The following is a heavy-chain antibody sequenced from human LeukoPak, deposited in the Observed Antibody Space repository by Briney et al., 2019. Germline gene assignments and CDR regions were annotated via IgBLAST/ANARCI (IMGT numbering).Heavy chain of an antibody. CDR1: GGSSSGYY. D-gene: IGHD3-10*01. CDR3: ARGFGLRMVRGVIFDY. Sequence: SETLSLTCAVYGGSSSGYYWSWIRQPPGKGLEWIGEINHSGSTNYNPSLKSRVTISVDTSKNQFSLKLSSVTAADTAVYYCARGFGLRMVRGVIFDYWGQGTLVTVSS. CDR2: INHSGST. J-gene: IGHJ4*02. V-gene: IGHV4-34*01.